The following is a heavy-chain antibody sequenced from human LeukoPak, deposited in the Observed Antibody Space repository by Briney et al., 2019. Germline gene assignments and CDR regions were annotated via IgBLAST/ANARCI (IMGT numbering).Heavy chain of an antibody. CDR1: GGSISSGGYY. CDR3: ARGGGSSGYYYDY. V-gene: IGHV4-30-2*01. Sequence: PSETLSLTCTVSGGSISSGGYYWSWIRQPPGKGLEWIGYIYHSGSTYYNPSLKSRLTISVDTSKNQFSLKLTSVTAADTAMYFCARGGGSSGYYYDYWGQGPLVTVSS. CDR2: IYHSGST. D-gene: IGHD3-22*01. J-gene: IGHJ4*02.